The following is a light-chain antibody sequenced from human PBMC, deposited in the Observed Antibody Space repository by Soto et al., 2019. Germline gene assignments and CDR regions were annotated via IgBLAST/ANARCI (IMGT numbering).Light chain of an antibody. Sequence: DIVMTQTPLSLSVTLGQPASISCKSSQSPLPCDGKPYLYWYLQKPGQPQQLLIFEVSNRFSGVPYGFSGSGSGADFRLKLSRVEAEDVGVYSCLQTIQIPHPFGGGNKMEI. CDR2: EVS. CDR1: QSPLPCDGKPY. CDR3: LQTIQIPHP. V-gene: IGKV2D-29*01. J-gene: IGKJ4*01.